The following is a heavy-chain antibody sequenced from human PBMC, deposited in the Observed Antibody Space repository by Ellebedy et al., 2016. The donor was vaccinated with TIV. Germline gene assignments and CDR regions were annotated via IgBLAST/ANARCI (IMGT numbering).Heavy chain of an antibody. CDR1: GFTFRNYH. Sequence: PGGSLRLSCAVSGFTFRNYHMHWVRQAPGKGPEWVALIWSNGRLKYYADSVKGRLTLSRDNLKNTVYLQMDSLRADDSAVYYCVREIQGGQGDMEAWGQGTTVTVSS. CDR2: IWSNGRLK. D-gene: IGHD5-18*01. V-gene: IGHV3-33*01. J-gene: IGHJ6*02. CDR3: VREIQGGQGDMEA.